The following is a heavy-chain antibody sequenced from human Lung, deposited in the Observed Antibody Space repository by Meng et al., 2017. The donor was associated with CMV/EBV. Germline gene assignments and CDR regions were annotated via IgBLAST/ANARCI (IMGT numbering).Heavy chain of an antibody. D-gene: IGHD6-6*01. CDR2: ISTMSTYM. CDR3: TRPDSSYWPSDD. CDR1: GFTFRNYN. V-gene: IGHV3-21*01. Sequence: SCAASGFTFRNYNMNWIRQAPGKGLEWVSSISTMSTYMKYADSVKGRFTISRDNAKSSLYLQMNSLRAEDTAVYYCTRPDSSYWPSDDLGQGTLVTVSS. J-gene: IGHJ4*02.